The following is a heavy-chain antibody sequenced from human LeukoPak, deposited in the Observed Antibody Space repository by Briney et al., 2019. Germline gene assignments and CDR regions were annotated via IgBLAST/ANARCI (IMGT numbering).Heavy chain of an antibody. CDR2: INHSGST. Sequence: SETLSLTCAVYGGSFSGYYWSWIRQPPGKGLECIGEINHSGSTNYNPSLKSRVTISVDTSKNQFSLKLSSVTAADTAVYYCARGGSGSGYYYGMDVWGKGTTVTVSS. V-gene: IGHV4-34*01. D-gene: IGHD3-10*01. J-gene: IGHJ6*04. CDR3: ARGGSGSGYYYGMDV. CDR1: GGSFSGYY.